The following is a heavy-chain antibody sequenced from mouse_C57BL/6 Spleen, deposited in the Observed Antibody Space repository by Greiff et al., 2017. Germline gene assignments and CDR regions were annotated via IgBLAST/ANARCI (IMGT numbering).Heavy chain of an antibody. J-gene: IGHJ4*01. D-gene: IGHD2-4*01. Sequence: QVQLKESGAELARPGASVKLSCKASGYTFTSYGISWVKQRTGQGLEWIVESYPRSGNTYYNEKFKGKATLTADKSSSTAYMELRSLTSEDSAVYFCARDDYDYDGYAMDYWGQGTSVIVSS. CDR2: SYPRSGNT. CDR1: GYTFTSYG. V-gene: IGHV1-81*01. CDR3: ARDDYDYDGYAMDY.